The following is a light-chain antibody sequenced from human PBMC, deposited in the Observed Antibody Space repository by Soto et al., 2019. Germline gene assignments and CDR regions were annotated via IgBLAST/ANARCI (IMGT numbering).Light chain of an antibody. V-gene: IGLV2-14*01. J-gene: IGLJ1*01. CDR1: SSDVGGYNY. Sequence: SVLTQPASVSGPPGQSITISCTGTSSDVGGYNYVSWYQQHPGKAPKLMIYDVSNRPSGVSNRFSGSKSGNTASLTISGLQAEDEADYYCSSYTSSSTFYVFGTGTKVPVL. CDR3: SSYTSSSTFYV. CDR2: DVS.